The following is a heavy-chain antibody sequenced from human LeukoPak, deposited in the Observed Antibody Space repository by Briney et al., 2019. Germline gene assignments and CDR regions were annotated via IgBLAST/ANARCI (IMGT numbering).Heavy chain of an antibody. Sequence: PGGSLRLSCAASGFPFSCYAMTWGRQARGKGVEVVAFISGGGATTYPTAAVESRFIISSDNDKKTVHLIISIRGAEDTAVYYCARSFRPFNSATWFLSFDSWGPGTLVTVSS. J-gene: IGHJ4*02. V-gene: IGHV3-23*01. CDR3: ARSFRPFNSATWFLSFDS. D-gene: IGHD3-10*01. CDR1: GFPFSCYA. CDR2: ISGGGATT.